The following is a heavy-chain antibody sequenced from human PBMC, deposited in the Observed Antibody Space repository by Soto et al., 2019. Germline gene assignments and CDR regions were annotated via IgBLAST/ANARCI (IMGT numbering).Heavy chain of an antibody. CDR2: INPNSVGT. Sequence: ASVKVACKASGYTFTGYYMHWVRQARGQGLEWMGWINPNSVGTNYAQKFQGWVTMTRDTSISTAYMELSRLRSDDTAVYYCARGLDYYYGMYDWGQGTTVPVSS. CDR1: GYTFTGYY. V-gene: IGHV1-2*04. CDR3: ARGLDYYYGMYD. J-gene: IGHJ6*02. D-gene: IGHD3-16*01.